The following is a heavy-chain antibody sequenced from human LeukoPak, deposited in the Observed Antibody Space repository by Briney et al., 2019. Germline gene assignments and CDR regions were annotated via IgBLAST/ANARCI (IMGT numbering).Heavy chain of an antibody. CDR3: ARDGCSGGSCYFDY. CDR1: GYTFTSYA. V-gene: IGHV1-18*04. Sequence: GASVKVSCKASGYTFTSYATSWVRHAPGQGLEWMGWISAYNGNTNYAQKLQGRVTLTTDTSTSTAYMELRSLRSDDTAGYYCARDGCSGGSCYFDYWGQGTLVTVSS. J-gene: IGHJ4*02. D-gene: IGHD2-15*01. CDR2: ISAYNGNT.